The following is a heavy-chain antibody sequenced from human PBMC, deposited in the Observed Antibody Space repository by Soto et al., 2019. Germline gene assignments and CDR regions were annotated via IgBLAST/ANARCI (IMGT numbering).Heavy chain of an antibody. D-gene: IGHD1-1*01. V-gene: IGHV4-31*03. Sequence: QVQLQESGPGLVKPSQTLSLTCTVSGGSISSGGYYWSWIRQHPGKGLEWIGYIYYSGSTYYNPSLKSRVTISVDTSKNHFSLKLSSVTAADTAVYFCARTLNWNAQYYFDYWGQGTLVTVSS. CDR2: IYYSGST. CDR1: GGSISSGGYY. J-gene: IGHJ4*02. CDR3: ARTLNWNAQYYFDY.